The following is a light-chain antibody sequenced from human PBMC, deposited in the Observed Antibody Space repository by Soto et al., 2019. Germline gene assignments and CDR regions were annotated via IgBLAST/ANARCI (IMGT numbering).Light chain of an antibody. CDR3: LQERGYPRT. CDR1: QDIRNE. V-gene: IGKV1-6*02. CDR2: AAS. J-gene: IGKJ1*01. Sequence: MSQCAASHSAYVGDIVTNTCRASQDIRNELGWYQQKPGTAPKFLIYAASSLHSGVPSRFSGSGSGTDFTLTISGLQPEDFATYYCLQERGYPRTFGQRSKVDI.